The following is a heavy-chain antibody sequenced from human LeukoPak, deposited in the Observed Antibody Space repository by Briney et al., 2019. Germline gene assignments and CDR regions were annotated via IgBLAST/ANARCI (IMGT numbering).Heavy chain of an antibody. CDR2: ISGSGGST. J-gene: IGHJ4*02. CDR1: GFTFSGYA. Sequence: GGSLRLSCAASGFTFSGYAMSWVRQAPGKGLEWVSAISGSGGSTYYADSVKGRFTISRDNSKNTLYLQMNSLRDEDTAIYYCAKDTKRYYYDSSVLFDDWGQGTLVTVSS. D-gene: IGHD3-22*01. V-gene: IGHV3-23*01. CDR3: AKDTKRYYYDSSVLFDD.